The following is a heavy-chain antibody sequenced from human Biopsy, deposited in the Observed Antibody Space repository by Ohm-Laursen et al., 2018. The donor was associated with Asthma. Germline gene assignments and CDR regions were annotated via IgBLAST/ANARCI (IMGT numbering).Heavy chain of an antibody. CDR3: AKVRSDWVITESFDY. CDR2: ISWNSATI. V-gene: IGHV3-9*01. CDR1: GFKFDEYT. Sequence: SLRLSCAASGFKFDEYTMHWVRQAPGKGLEWVSGISWNSATIGYADSVEGRFTISRDKAKNSVFLHMDSLRPEDTAFYYCAKVRSDWVITESFDYWGQGVLVTVSS. D-gene: IGHD3-22*01. J-gene: IGHJ4*02.